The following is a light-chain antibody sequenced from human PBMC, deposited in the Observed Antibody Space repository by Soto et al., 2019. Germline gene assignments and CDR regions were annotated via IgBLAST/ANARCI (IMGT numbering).Light chain of an antibody. Sequence: ESMLTQSPGTLSLSPGERATLSCRASQSVSTRYLAWYQQKPGQAPRLRIYWASIRATGIPDRFSGSGSGTDFTLTISRLEPEDFAVYYCHQFGSSPPAFTFGQGTKLEI. CDR2: WAS. J-gene: IGKJ2*01. CDR3: HQFGSSPPAFT. V-gene: IGKV3-20*01. CDR1: QSVSTRY.